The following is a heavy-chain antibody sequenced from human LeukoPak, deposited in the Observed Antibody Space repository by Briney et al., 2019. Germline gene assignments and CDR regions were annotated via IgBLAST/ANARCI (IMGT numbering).Heavy chain of an antibody. CDR2: INHSGST. CDR3: ARGVAVAGRASYYFDY. D-gene: IGHD6-19*01. Sequence: PSETLSLTCAVYGGSFSGYYWSWIRQPPGKGLEWIGEINHSGSTNYNPSLKSRVTISVDTSKNQFSLKLSPVTAADTAVYYCARGVAVAGRASYYFDYWGQGTLVTVSS. V-gene: IGHV4-34*01. J-gene: IGHJ4*02. CDR1: GGSFSGYY.